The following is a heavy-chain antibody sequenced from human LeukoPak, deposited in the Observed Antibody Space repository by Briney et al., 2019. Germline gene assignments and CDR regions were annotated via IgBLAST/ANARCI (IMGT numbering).Heavy chain of an antibody. J-gene: IGHJ4*02. CDR3: AREAEVVPAATDY. Sequence: ASVKVSCKASGYTFTGYYMHWVRQAPGQGLEWMGWINPNSGGTNYAQKFQGRVTMTRDTSISTAYMELSRLRSDDTAVYYCAREAEVVPAATDYWGQGTLVTVSS. CDR2: INPNSGGT. D-gene: IGHD2-2*01. V-gene: IGHV1-2*02. CDR1: GYTFTGYY.